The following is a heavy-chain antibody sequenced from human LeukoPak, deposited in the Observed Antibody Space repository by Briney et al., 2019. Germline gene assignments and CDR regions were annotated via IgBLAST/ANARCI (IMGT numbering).Heavy chain of an antibody. Sequence: SETLSLTCAVSGFSINIGFSWGWIRQPPGKGLEWIGYVYYQGTTNYNPSLRSRVTISVDTSTSHFSLKLSSVTAADTAFYYCASWRAGYFDYWGQGILVTVSS. CDR3: ASWRAGYFDY. D-gene: IGHD3-3*01. CDR1: GFSINIGFS. CDR2: VYYQGTT. J-gene: IGHJ4*02. V-gene: IGHV4-61*03.